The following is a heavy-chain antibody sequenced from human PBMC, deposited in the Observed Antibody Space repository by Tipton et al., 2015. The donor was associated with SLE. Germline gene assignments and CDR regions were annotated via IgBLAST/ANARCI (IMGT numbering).Heavy chain of an antibody. Sequence: QLVQSGAEVKKPGASVKVSCKASGYTFTSYYMHWVRQAPAQGLEWRGIINPSGGSTSYAQKFQGRVTMTRDTSTSTVYMELSSLGAEDTAVYYCARAAFQNGRGGSCNACYSDNWGQGTLVTVSS. J-gene: IGHJ4*02. D-gene: IGHD2-15*01. CDR3: ARAAFQNGRGGSCNACYSDN. CDR2: INPSGGST. V-gene: IGHV1-46*03. CDR1: GYTFTSYY.